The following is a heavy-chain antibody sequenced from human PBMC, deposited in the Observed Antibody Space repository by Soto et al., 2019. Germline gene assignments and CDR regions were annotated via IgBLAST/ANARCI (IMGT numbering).Heavy chain of an antibody. CDR3: ARDLGGYEPFDY. J-gene: IGHJ4*02. Sequence: VQLVESGGGVVQPGRSLRLSCAPSGFTFSTYGMHWLRQAPGKGLEWVAVIWYDGSNKYYADSVKGRFTISRDNSKNTLYLQMNSLRAEDTAVYYCARDLGGYEPFDYWGQGTLVTVSS. V-gene: IGHV3-33*01. D-gene: IGHD5-12*01. CDR2: IWYDGSNK. CDR1: GFTFSTYG.